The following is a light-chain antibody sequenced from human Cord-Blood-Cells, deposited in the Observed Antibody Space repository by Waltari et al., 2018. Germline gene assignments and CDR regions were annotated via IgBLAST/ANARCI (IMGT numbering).Light chain of an antibody. CDR2: EVS. CDR3: CSYAGSSTWV. CDR1: SSDVGGDNI. Sequence: QSALTQPPPAAGSPGQSITTPCSATSSDVGGDNIDSWYQQHPGKAPKLMIYEVSKRPSGVSNRFSGSKSGNTASLTISGLQAEDEADYYCCSYAGSSTWVFGGGTKLTVL. V-gene: IGLV2-23*02. J-gene: IGLJ3*02.